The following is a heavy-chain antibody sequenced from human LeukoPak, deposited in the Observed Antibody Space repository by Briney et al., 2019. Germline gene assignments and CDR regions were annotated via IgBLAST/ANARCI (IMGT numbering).Heavy chain of an antibody. CDR3: AKGSRNVILGILIMRGNWFDP. J-gene: IGHJ5*02. CDR2: VDPEDGET. V-gene: IGHV1-69-2*01. D-gene: IGHD3/OR15-3a*01. CDR1: GYTFTDDY. Sequence: GASVKVSCKASGYTFTDDYVHWVQQAPGKGLEWMGRVDPEDGETIYAEKFRGRVTITADTSTDTAYMELSSLTSDDTAVYYCAKGSRNVILGILIMRGNWFDPWGQGTLVTVSA.